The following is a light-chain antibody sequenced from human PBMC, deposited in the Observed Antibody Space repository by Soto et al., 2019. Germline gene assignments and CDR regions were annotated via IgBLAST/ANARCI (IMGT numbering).Light chain of an antibody. CDR1: TGAVTSGHY. J-gene: IGLJ1*01. CDR3: LVIYTGVGEV. Sequence: QAVVTQEPSLTVSPGGTVTLTCDSSTGAVTSGHYPHWFQQKPGQAPRTLIYDTSKRHPWTPARFSGSLLGGKAALTLSDAQPEDEADYYCLVIYTGVGEVFGTGTKVTVL. V-gene: IGLV7-46*01. CDR2: DTS.